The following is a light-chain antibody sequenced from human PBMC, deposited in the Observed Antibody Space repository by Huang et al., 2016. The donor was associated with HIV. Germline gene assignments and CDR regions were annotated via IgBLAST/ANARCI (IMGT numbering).Light chain of an antibody. CDR3: QQRSNWPPYT. CDR2: DAS. J-gene: IGKJ2*01. V-gene: IGKV3-11*01. Sequence: EIVLTQSPATLSLSPGERATLSCRASQSVSSYLAWYQQKPGQAPRHRIYDASIRATGIPARFSGSGSGTDFTLTISSLEPEDFAVYYCQQRSNWPPYTFGQGTKLELK. CDR1: QSVSSY.